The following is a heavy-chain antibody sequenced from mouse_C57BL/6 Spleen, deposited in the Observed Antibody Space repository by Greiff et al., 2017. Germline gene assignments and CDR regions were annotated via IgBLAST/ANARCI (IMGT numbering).Heavy chain of an antibody. V-gene: IGHV1-82*01. CDR1: GYAFSSSW. CDR2: IYTGDGDT. J-gene: IGHJ3*01. D-gene: IGHD1-1*01. CDR3: ARDYYGSSSRAWFAY. Sequence: VQLQQSGPELVKPGASVKISCKASGYAFSSSWMNWVKQRPGKGLEWIGRIYTGDGDTNYNGKFKGKATLTADKSSSTAYLQLSRLTSEDSAVYFCARDYYGSSSRAWFAYWGQGTLVTVSA.